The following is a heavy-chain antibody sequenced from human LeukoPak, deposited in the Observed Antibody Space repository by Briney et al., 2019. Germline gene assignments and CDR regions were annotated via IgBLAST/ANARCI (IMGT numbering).Heavy chain of an antibody. D-gene: IGHD2-15*01. CDR1: GFTFSSYW. J-gene: IGHJ6*02. CDR2: IKQDGSEK. CDR3: AGSVAATKIDYYGMDV. V-gene: IGHV3-7*03. Sequence: GGSLRLSCAASGFTFSSYWMSWVRQAPGKGLEWVANIKQDGSEKYYVDSVKGRFTISRDNSKNSLYLQMNSLRAEDTALYYCAGSVAATKIDYYGMDVWGQGTTVTVSS.